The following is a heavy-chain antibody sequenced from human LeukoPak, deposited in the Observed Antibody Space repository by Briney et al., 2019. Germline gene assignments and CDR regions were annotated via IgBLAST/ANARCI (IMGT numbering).Heavy chain of an antibody. CDR3: ARDEDYGDYEIYWYFDL. V-gene: IGHV3-30-3*01. D-gene: IGHD4-17*01. CDR2: ISYDGSNK. Sequence: GGSLRLSCAASGFTFSSYWMSWVRQAPGKGLEWVAVISYDGSNKYYADSVKGRFTISRDNSKNTLYLQMNSLRAEDTAVYYCARDEDYGDYEIYWYFDLWGRGTLVTVSP. J-gene: IGHJ2*01. CDR1: GFTFSSYW.